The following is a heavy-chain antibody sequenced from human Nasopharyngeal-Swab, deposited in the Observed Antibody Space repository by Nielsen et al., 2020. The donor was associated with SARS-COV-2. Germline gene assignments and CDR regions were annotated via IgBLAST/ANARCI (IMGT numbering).Heavy chain of an antibody. CDR2: IKQDGSEK. J-gene: IGHJ5*02. V-gene: IGHV3-7*01. CDR1: GFTFSSYW. D-gene: IGHD2-2*03. CDR3: ARDFLLDRVPNWFDP. Sequence: GESLKISCAASGFTFSSYWMSWVRQAPGKGLEWVANIKQDGSEKYYVDSVKGRFTISRDNAKNSLYLQMNSLRAEDTAVYYCARDFLLDRVPNWFDPWGQGTPVTVSS.